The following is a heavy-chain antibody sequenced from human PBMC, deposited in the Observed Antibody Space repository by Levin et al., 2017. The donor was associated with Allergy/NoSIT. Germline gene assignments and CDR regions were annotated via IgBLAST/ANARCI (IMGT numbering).Heavy chain of an antibody. Sequence: GSLRLSCTVSGGSISSSNYYWGWIRQPPGTGLEWIGSIYYSGSTYYNPSLKSRVTISVDTSKHQFSLRLSSVTAADTAVYYCARTFGGVIVSQFDYWGQGTLVTVSS. CDR1: GGSISSSNYY. CDR2: IYYSGST. V-gene: IGHV4-39*01. J-gene: IGHJ4*02. D-gene: IGHD3-16*02. CDR3: ARTFGGVIVSQFDY.